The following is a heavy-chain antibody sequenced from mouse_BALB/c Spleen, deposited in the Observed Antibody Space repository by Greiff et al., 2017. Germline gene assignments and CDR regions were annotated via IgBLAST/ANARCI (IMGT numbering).Heavy chain of an antibody. J-gene: IGHJ4*01. Sequence: EVQLQQSGPELVKPGASVKMSCKASGYTFTSYVMHWVKQKPGQGLEWIGYINPYNDGTKYNEKFKGKATLTSDKSSSTAYMELSSLTSEDSAVYYCARGACITTVVATDYWGQGTSVTVSS. CDR1: GYTFTSYV. D-gene: IGHD1-1*01. V-gene: IGHV1-14*01. CDR2: INPYNDGT. CDR3: ARGACITTVVATDY.